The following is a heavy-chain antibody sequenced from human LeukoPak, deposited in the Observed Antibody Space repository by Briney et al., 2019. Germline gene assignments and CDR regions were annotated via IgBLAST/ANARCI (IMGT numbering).Heavy chain of an antibody. CDR2: IIPVVGTA. CDR1: GGTFSSYA. Sequence: SVKVSCKASGGTFSSYAISWVRQAPGQGHEWMGRIIPVVGTANYAQKFQGRVTITTDESTSTAYMELSSLRSEDTTVYYCARELGYDSSGYYYTAPDRGQGTLVTVSS. V-gene: IGHV1-69*05. CDR3: ARELGYDSSGYYYTAPD. D-gene: IGHD3-22*01. J-gene: IGHJ4*02.